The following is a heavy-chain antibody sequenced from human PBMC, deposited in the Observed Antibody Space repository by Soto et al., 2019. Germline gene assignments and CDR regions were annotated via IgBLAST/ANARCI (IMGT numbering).Heavy chain of an antibody. Sequence: QVQLVESGGGVVQPGRSLRLSCAASGFTFSSYGMHWVRQAPGKGLEWVAVIWYDGSNKYYADSVKGRFTISRDNSKNTLYRQRNSLRAEDTAVYYCARTPRDSPYDFDYWGQGTLVTVSS. CDR2: IWYDGSNK. CDR3: ARTPRDSPYDFDY. V-gene: IGHV3-33*01. J-gene: IGHJ4*02. CDR1: GFTFSSYG.